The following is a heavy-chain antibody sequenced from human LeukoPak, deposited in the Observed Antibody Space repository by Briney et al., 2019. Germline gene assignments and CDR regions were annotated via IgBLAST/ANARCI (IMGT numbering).Heavy chain of an antibody. J-gene: IGHJ6*02. CDR1: GYTFTSYG. CDR2: ISAYNGNT. CDR3: ARDEWSGWPGGLYYGMDV. Sequence: ASVKVSCKASGYTFTSYGISWVRQAPGQGLEWMGWISAYNGNTNYAQKLQGRVTMTTDTSTSTAYMELRSLRSDDTAVYYCARDEWSGWPGGLYYGMDVWGQGTTVTVSS. V-gene: IGHV1-18*01. D-gene: IGHD6-19*01.